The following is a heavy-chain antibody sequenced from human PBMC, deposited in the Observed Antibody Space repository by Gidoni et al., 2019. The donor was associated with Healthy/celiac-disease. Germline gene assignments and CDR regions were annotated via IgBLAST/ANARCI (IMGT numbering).Heavy chain of an antibody. CDR3: AHKNLGGSWGIFDP. J-gene: IGHJ5*02. CDR1: GFSLRTSGVG. D-gene: IGHD2-15*01. Sequence: QITLKESGPTLVKPTQTLTLTCTVSGFSLRTSGVGVCWIRQPPGKALEWLALIYWDDDKRYSPSLKSRLTITKDTSKNQLVLTMTNMDPVDTATYYCAHKNLGGSWGIFDPWGQGTLVTVSS. CDR2: IYWDDDK. V-gene: IGHV2-5*02.